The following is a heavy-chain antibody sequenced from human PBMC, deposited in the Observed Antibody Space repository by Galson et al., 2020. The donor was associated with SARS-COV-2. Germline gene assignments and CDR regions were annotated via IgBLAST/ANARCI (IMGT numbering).Heavy chain of an antibody. CDR2: GST. J-gene: IGHJ6*02. Sequence: GSTNYNPSLKSRVTMSVDTSKNQFSLKLSSVTAADTAVYYCARSYPPYYGMDVWGQGTTVTVSS. V-gene: IGHV4-4*07. CDR3: ARSYPPYYGMDV.